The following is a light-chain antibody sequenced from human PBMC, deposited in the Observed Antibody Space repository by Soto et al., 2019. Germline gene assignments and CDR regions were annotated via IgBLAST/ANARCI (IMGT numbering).Light chain of an antibody. Sequence: QSVLTQPASVSGSPGQSITISCTGTSSDVGGYNYVSWYQQHPGKAPKLMIYDVSNRPSGVSNRFSGSKSGNTASLTISGLQAEDEDDYYCSSYTSSSPYVFGTGTKV. V-gene: IGLV2-14*01. CDR2: DVS. J-gene: IGLJ1*01. CDR3: SSYTSSSPYV. CDR1: SSDVGGYNY.